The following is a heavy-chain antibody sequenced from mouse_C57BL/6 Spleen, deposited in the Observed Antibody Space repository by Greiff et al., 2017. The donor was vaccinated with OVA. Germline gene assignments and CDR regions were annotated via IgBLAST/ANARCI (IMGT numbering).Heavy chain of an antibody. J-gene: IGHJ3*01. CDR1: GYTFTDYY. D-gene: IGHD1-1*01. CDR2: INPNNGGT. V-gene: IGHV1-26*01. CDR3: ARDIYYGSSSWFAY. Sequence: EVQLQQSGPELVKPGASVKISCKASGYTFTDYYMNWVKQSHGKSLEWIGDINPNNGGTSYNQKFKGKATLTVDKSSSTAYMELRSLTSEDSAVYYCARDIYYGSSSWFAYWGQGTLVTVSA.